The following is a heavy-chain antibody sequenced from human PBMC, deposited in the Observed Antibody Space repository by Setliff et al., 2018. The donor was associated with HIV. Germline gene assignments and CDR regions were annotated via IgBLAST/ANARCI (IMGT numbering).Heavy chain of an antibody. CDR2: IYYSGST. V-gene: IGHV4-39*07. J-gene: IGHJ4*02. D-gene: IGHD6-19*01. CDR3: ARHYHPFHSGAYYFDL. Sequence: PSETLSLTCTVSGGSISSSSYYWGWIRQPPEKGLEWIGSIYYSGSTNYSPSLKSRVTISLDSSKDQFSLKLTSVTAADAAVYYCARHYHPFHSGAYYFDLWSQGTLVTVSS. CDR1: GGSISSSSYY.